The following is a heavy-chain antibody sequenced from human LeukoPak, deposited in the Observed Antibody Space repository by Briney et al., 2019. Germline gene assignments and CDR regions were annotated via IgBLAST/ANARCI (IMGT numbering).Heavy chain of an antibody. J-gene: IGHJ3*02. CDR3: TREGGYFGSGSYSALHDAFDI. CDR1: GFTFGDYA. D-gene: IGHD3-10*01. CDR2: IRSKAYGGTT. Sequence: GGSLRLSCTASGFTFGDYAMSWFRQAPGGGREGVGFIRSKAYGGTTEYAAYVKGRFTISRDDSKSIAYLQMNSLRTEDTAVYYCTREGGYFGSGSYSALHDAFDIWGQGTMVTVSS. V-gene: IGHV3-49*03.